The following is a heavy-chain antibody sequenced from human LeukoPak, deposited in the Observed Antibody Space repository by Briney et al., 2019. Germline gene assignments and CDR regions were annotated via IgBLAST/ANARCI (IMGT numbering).Heavy chain of an antibody. CDR1: GFTVNDNY. CDR3: ARGRSNGGLKPLDY. J-gene: IGHJ4*02. D-gene: IGHD2-8*01. CDR2: IYSDGST. V-gene: IGHV3-66*01. Sequence: PGGSLRLSCAVSGFTVNDNYMSWVRQAPGKGLEWVSVIYSDGSTYYADPVKARFTISRDNFKNILYLQMNSLRVEDTGVYYCARGRSNGGLKPLDYWGRGTVVTVSS.